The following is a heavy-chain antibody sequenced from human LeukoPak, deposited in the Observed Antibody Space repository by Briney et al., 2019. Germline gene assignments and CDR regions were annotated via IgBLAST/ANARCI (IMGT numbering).Heavy chain of an antibody. D-gene: IGHD6-19*01. CDR2: ISAYNGNT. CDR3: ARVKSSGYRSEYYFDY. J-gene: IGHJ4*02. V-gene: IGHV1-18*01. Sequence: ASVKVSCKASGYTFTSHGISWVRQAPGQGLEWMGWISAYNGNTNYAQKLQGRVTMTTDTSTSTAYMELRSLRSDDTAVYYCARVKSSGYRSEYYFDYWGQGTLVAVSS. CDR1: GYTFTSHG.